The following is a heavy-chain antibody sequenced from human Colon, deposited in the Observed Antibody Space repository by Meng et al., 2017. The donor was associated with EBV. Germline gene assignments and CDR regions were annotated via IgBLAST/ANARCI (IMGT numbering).Heavy chain of an antibody. CDR3: ARVGAYCGGDCYHPR. Sequence: QGQLQRSGPVLVKPSGTLSLTCAVSGGSLSSRNWWSWVRQPPGKGLEWIGEIYHSGSTNYNPSLKSRVTISVDESKNQFSLRLSSVTAADTAVYYCARVGAYCGGDCYHPRWGQGTLVTVSS. V-gene: IGHV4-4*02. CDR1: GGSLSSRNW. CDR2: IYHSGST. D-gene: IGHD2-21*02. J-gene: IGHJ4*02.